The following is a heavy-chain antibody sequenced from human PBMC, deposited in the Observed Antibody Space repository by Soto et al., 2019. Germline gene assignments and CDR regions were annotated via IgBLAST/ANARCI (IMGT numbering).Heavy chain of an antibody. J-gene: IGHJ6*02. CDR3: ARLRAGVGTFGYYYYGLDI. CDR1: GYSFSSYW. D-gene: IGHD3-3*01. V-gene: IGHV5-51*01. CDR2: IYPGDSDT. Sequence: PGESLKISCQGSGYSFSSYWIAWVRQMPGKGLEWMGIIYPGDSDTKYSPSFQGQVTISADKSISNAYLQWSSLKASDTALYYCARLRAGVGTFGYYYYGLDIGGQGTTVTVSS.